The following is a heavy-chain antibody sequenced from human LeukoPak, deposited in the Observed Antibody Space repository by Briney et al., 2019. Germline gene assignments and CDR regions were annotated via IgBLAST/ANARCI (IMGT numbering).Heavy chain of an antibody. D-gene: IGHD2-2*02. CDR2: INSDGSWT. CDR1: GNYW. V-gene: IGHV3-74*01. CDR3: ARGYCTSSSCYNDY. Sequence: GGSLRLSCAASGNYWMHWVRQAPGKGLVWVSHINSDGSWTSYADSVKGRFTISKDNAKNTVYLQMNSLRAEDTAVDSCARGYCTSSSCYNDYWGQGTLVTVSS. J-gene: IGHJ4*02.